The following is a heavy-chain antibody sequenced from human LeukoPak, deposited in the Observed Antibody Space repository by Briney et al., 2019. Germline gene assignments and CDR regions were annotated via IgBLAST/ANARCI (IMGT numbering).Heavy chain of an antibody. Sequence: SETLSLTCAVYGGSFSGYYWSWIRQPPGKGLEWIGEINHSGSTNYNPSLKSRVTISVDTSKNQFPLKLSSVTAADTAVYYCARIAGYYDFWSGYRHNWFDPWGQGTLVTVSS. J-gene: IGHJ5*02. V-gene: IGHV4-34*01. D-gene: IGHD3-3*01. CDR3: ARIAGYYDFWSGYRHNWFDP. CDR2: INHSGST. CDR1: GGSFSGYY.